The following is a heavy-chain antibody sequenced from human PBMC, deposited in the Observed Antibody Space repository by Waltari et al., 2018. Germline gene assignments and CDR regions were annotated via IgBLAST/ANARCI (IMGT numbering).Heavy chain of an antibody. V-gene: IGHV3-48*02. J-gene: IGHJ4*02. CDR2: ISDPSIT. CDR1: GFSFSRSP. Sequence: EVQLVESGGGLVQPGGSLSLSCAASGFSFSRSPMNWVRQAPGKGREWVSYISDPSITHYADSVKGRFTISRDNAKNSLYLQMNSLRDEDTAVYYCARDSGSGWLIDHWGQGTLVTVSS. CDR3: ARDSGSGWLIDH. D-gene: IGHD6-19*01.